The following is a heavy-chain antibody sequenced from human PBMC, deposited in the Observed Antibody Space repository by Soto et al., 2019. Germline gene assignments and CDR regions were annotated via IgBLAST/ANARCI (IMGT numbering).Heavy chain of an antibody. V-gene: IGHV1-46*01. CDR1: GYTFTSYY. CDR3: AREPEDQNCSGGSCYSNYFDY. Sequence: QVQLVQSGAEVKKPGASVKVSCKASGYTFTSYYMHWVRQAPGQGLEWMGIINPSGGSTSYAQKFQGRVTMTRDTSTSTVYMELSSLRSEDTAVYYCAREPEDQNCSGGSCYSNYFDYWGQGTLVTVSS. J-gene: IGHJ4*02. D-gene: IGHD2-15*01. CDR2: INPSGGST.